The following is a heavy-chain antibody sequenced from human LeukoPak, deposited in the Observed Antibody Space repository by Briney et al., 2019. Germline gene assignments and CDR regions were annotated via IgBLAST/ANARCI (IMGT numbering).Heavy chain of an antibody. Sequence: PSETLSLTCTVSGYSISSGYYWGWIRQPPGKGLEWIGYIYHSGSTYYNPSLKSRVTISVDRSKNQFSLKLSSVTAADTAVYYCARDEELHNWFDPWGQGTLVTVSS. D-gene: IGHD1-7*01. V-gene: IGHV4-38-2*02. CDR3: ARDEELHNWFDP. CDR2: IYHSGST. J-gene: IGHJ5*02. CDR1: GYSISSGYY.